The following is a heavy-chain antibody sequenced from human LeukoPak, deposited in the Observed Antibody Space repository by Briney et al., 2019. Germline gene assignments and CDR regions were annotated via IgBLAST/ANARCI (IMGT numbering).Heavy chain of an antibody. CDR1: GFIFGNYS. J-gene: IGHJ4*02. CDR2: ISSSSSYT. Sequence: GGSLRLSCAASGFIFGNYSIHWVRQAPGKGLQWVSSISSSSSYTYYAESVKGRFTISRDNARNSLYLQMNSLRAEDTAIYYCARDPAMSGSYCFDYWGQGTLVTVSS. V-gene: IGHV3-21*01. CDR3: ARDPAMSGSYCFDY. D-gene: IGHD1-26*01.